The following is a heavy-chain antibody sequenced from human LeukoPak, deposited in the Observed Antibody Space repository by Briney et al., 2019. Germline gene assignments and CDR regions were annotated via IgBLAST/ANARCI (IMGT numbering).Heavy chain of an antibody. CDR3: ARAPFAVPAAYYYYYMDV. CDR1: GGTFSSYA. Sequence: ASVKVSCKASGGTFSSYAISWVRQAPGQGLEWMGGIIPIFGTANYAQKFQGRVTITADESTSTAYMELSSLRSEDTAVYYCARAPFAVPAAYYYYYMDVWGKGTTVTVSS. CDR2: IIPIFGTA. V-gene: IGHV1-69*13. J-gene: IGHJ6*03. D-gene: IGHD2-2*01.